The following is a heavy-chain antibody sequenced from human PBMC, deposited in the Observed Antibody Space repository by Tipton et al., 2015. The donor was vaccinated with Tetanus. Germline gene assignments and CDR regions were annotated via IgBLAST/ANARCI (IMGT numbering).Heavy chain of an antibody. CDR3: ARGSILTGLFHLDY. V-gene: IGHV3-53*01. D-gene: IGHD3-9*01. J-gene: IGHJ4*02. CDR1: GFIISDKC. CDR2: ICSGSST. Sequence: SLRLSCAASGFIISDKCISWVRQAPGKGLEWVSNICSGSSTYYADSVKGRFTISRDNSKSTLYLQMNSLRAEDTAVFYCARGSILTGLFHLDYWGQGTLVTVSS.